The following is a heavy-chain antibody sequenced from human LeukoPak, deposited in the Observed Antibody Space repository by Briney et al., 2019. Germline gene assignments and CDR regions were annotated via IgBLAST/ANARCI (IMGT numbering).Heavy chain of an antibody. CDR1: GGSFSGYY. D-gene: IGHD6-13*01. CDR3: ARVIAGGGAAAGPFDP. V-gene: IGHV4-34*01. CDR2: INHSGST. Sequence: PSEALSLTCAVYGGSFSGYYWSWIRQPPGKGLEWIGEINHSGSTNYNPSLKSRVTISVDTSKNQFSLKLSSVTAADTAVYYCARVIAGGGAAAGPFDPWGQGTLVTVSS. J-gene: IGHJ5*02.